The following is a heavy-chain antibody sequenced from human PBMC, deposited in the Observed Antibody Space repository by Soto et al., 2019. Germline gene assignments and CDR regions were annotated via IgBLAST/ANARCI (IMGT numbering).Heavy chain of an antibody. V-gene: IGHV3-48*02. J-gene: IGHJ4*02. D-gene: IGHD3-22*01. CDR1: GFTFSSYS. CDR2: ISSSSSTI. CDR3: ARDVYYDSSGYPYYFDY. Sequence: GGSLRLSCAASGFTFSSYSMNWVRQAPGKGLEWVSYISSSSSTIYYADSVKGRFTISRDNAKNSLYLQMNSLRDEDTAVYYCARDVYYDSSGYPYYFDYWGQGTLVTVSS.